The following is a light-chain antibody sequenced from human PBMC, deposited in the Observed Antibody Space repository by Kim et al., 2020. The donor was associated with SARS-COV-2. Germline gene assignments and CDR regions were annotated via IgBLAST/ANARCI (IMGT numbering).Light chain of an antibody. V-gene: IGKV6D-21*02. CDR1: QSIGDS. CDR2: YAS. CDR3: HQSNTLPRT. J-gene: IGKJ1*01. Sequence: VTPKDKVTIPCRASQSIGDSIHWYQQKPDQSPKLLIKYASQSVSGVPSRFSGSGSGTDFTLTIKGLEAEDAAAYYCHQSNTLPRTFGQGTKVDIK.